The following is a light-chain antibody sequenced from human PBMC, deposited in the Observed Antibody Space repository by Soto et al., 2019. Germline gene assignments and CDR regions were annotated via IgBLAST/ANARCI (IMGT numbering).Light chain of an antibody. CDR1: QSISNW. Sequence: DIQMTQSPSTLSASVGDRVTITCRASQSISNWLAWYQQKPGKAPKLLISGASSLESGVPSRFRGSGSGTGLTLAVSSLQPDDFATYYCQQYDSYSYTVGQGTKVDIK. CDR2: GAS. J-gene: IGKJ2*01. V-gene: IGKV1-5*01. CDR3: QQYDSYSYT.